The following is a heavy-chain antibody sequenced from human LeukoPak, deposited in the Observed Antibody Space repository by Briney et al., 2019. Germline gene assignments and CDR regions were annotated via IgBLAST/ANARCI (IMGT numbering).Heavy chain of an antibody. CDR3: ARGEWLLQA. CDR2: INTNAGNP. J-gene: IGHJ5*02. Sequence: ASVKISCKASGYTFTDYAMNWVRQAPGQGLEWMGWINTNAGNPTYAQGFTGRFVFSLDTSVSTAYLQISSLKAEDTAVYYCARGEWLLQAWGQGTLVTVSS. V-gene: IGHV7-4-1*02. D-gene: IGHD3-22*01. CDR1: GYTFTDYA.